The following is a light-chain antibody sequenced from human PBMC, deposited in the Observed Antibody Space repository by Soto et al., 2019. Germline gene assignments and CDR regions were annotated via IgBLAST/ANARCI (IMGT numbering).Light chain of an antibody. CDR2: GAS. V-gene: IGKV3-15*01. Sequence: IVMTLSPATLSVSPGARATLSCRASQSVSSHFAWYQQKPGQAPRLLIYGASTRATDIPARFSGSGSGTDFTLTISSLQSEDFAVYYCHQYYNWPLAFGHGTKVDI. CDR3: HQYYNWPLA. J-gene: IGKJ3*01. CDR1: QSVSSH.